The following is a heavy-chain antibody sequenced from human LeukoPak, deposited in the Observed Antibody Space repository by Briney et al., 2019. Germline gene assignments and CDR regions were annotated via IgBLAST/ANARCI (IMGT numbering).Heavy chain of an antibody. V-gene: IGHV3-66*04. Sequence: PGGSLRLSCAASGFTVSSKYMNWVRQAPGKGLEWVSIIYTDGWTYYADSVKGRFTISRDNSKNTLYLQMNSLGAEDTAVYYCARHSPLGIFFFDIWGQGTMVTVSS. CDR2: IYTDGWT. J-gene: IGHJ3*02. CDR1: GFTVSSKY. CDR3: ARHSPLGIFFFDI.